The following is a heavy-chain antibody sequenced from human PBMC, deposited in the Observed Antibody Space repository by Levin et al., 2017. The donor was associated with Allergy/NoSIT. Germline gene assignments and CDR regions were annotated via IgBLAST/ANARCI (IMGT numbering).Heavy chain of an antibody. V-gene: IGHV3-23*01. D-gene: IGHD3-16*01. J-gene: IGHJ4*02. CDR3: AKAVTGDNDY. CDR2: ISGSGGST. CDR1: GFTFSSYA. Sequence: GESLKISCAASGFTFSSYAMSWVRQAPGKGLEWVSAISGSGGSTYYADSVKGRFTISRDNSKNTLYLQMNSLRAEDTAVYYCAKAVTGDNDYWGQGTLVTVSS.